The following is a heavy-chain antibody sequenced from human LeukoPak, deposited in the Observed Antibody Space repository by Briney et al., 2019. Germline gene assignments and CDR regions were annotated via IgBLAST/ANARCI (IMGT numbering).Heavy chain of an antibody. CDR2: ISWNSGSI. CDR3: AKDMGYDSSGYYYGFDY. V-gene: IGHV3-9*01. CDR1: GFTFDEYA. J-gene: IGHJ4*02. Sequence: GGPLRLSCAASGFTFDEYAMQWVRQAPGKGVEGVSGISWNSGSIDYADSVKGGFTIYRDKDKNSLYLQMNSLRAEDTALYYCAKDMGYDSSGYYYGFDYWGQGTLVTVSS. D-gene: IGHD3-22*01.